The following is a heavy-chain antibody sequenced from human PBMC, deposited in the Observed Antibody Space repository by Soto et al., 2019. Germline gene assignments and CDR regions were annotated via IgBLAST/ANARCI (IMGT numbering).Heavy chain of an antibody. CDR3: ARAGDVYCSGGSCYAKNYYYYYMDV. V-gene: IGHV1-18*01. CDR1: VSTFTRYG. Sequence: ASVKVSCKASVSTFTRYGISWVRQAPGQGLEWMGWISAYNGNTNYAQKLQGRVTMTTDTSTSTAYMELRSLRSDDTAVYYCARAGDVYCSGGSCYAKNYYYYYMDVWGKGTTVSVSS. J-gene: IGHJ6*03. CDR2: ISAYNGNT. D-gene: IGHD2-15*01.